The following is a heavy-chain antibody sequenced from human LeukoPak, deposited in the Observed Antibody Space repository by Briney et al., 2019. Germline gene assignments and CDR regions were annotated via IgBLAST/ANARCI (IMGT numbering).Heavy chain of an antibody. Sequence: PGGSLRLSCAASGFTVSSNYMSWVRQAPGKGLEWVSSIYSGGSTFYADSVKGRFTTSRDNSKNTLYLQMNSLRAEDTAVYYCAREARPENYYDSSGSLEDWGQGTLVTVSS. J-gene: IGHJ4*02. D-gene: IGHD3-22*01. CDR3: AREARPENYYDSSGSLED. CDR2: IYSGGST. CDR1: GFTVSSNY. V-gene: IGHV3-53*01.